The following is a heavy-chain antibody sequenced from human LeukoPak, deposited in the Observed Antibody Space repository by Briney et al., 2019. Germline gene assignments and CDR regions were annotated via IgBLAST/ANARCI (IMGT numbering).Heavy chain of an antibody. V-gene: IGHV4-39*01. J-gene: IGHJ4*02. Sequence: SETLSLTCTVSGGSISSSSYYWGWIRQPPGKGLEWIGSIYYSGSTYYNPSLKSRVTISVDTSKNQFSLKLSSVTAADTAVYYCARHGGDYYYGSGSPYYFDYWGQGTLVTVSS. CDR1: GGSISSSSYY. CDR2: IYYSGST. D-gene: IGHD3-10*01. CDR3: ARHGGDYYYGSGSPYYFDY.